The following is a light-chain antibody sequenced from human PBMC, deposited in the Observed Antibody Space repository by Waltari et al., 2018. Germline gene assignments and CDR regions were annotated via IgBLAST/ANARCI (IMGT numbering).Light chain of an antibody. J-gene: IGKJ2*01. CDR1: QSISSW. CDR3: QQYNSYSYT. V-gene: IGKV1-5*03. CDR2: KAS. Sequence: DIQMTQSPSTLSASGGDSVTITCRASQSISSWLAWYQQKPGKAPKLLIYKASSLESGVPSRFSGSGSGTEFTLTISSLQPDDFATYYCQQYNSYSYTFGQGTKLEIK.